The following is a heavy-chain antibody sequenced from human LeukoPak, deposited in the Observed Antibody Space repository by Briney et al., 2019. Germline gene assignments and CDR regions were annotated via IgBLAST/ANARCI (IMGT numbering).Heavy chain of an antibody. CDR2: INPNSGGT. D-gene: IGHD3-9*01. J-gene: IGHJ6*03. V-gene: IGHV1-2*02. Sequence: GASVKVSCKASGYTFTGYYMHWVRQAPGQGLEWMGWINPNSGGTNYAQKFQGRVTMTRDTSISTAYMELSRPRSDDTAVYYCARGDFDWPDYYYYYMDVWGKGTTVTVSS. CDR3: ARGDFDWPDYYYYYMDV. CDR1: GYTFTGYY.